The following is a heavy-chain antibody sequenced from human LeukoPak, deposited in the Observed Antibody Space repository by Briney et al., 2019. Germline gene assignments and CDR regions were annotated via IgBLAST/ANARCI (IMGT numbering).Heavy chain of an antibody. CDR3: ARDKFPLVVVAATPHDAFDI. CDR2: MNPNSGGT. V-gene: IGHV1-2*02. CDR1: GYTFTSYD. Sequence: ASVKVSCKASGYTFTSYDINWVRQATGQGLEWMGWMNPNSGGTNYAQKFQGRVTMTRDTSISTAYMELSRLRSDDTAVYYCARDKFPLVVVAATPHDAFDIWGQGTMVTVSS. D-gene: IGHD2-15*01. J-gene: IGHJ3*02.